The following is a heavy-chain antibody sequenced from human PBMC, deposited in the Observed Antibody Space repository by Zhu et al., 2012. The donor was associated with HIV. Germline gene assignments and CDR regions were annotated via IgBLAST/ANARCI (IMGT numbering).Heavy chain of an antibody. CDR3: ASSFTMVRGSSEAGYYFDY. CDR1: GGSFSGYY. Sequence: QVQLQQWGAGLLKPSETLSLTCAVYGGSFSGYYWSWIRQPPGKGLEWIGEINHSGSTNYNPSLKSRLTMSVDTSKNQFSLKLSSVTAADTAVYYCASSFTMVRGSSEAGYYFDYWGQGTPGHRLL. CDR2: INHSGST. V-gene: IGHV4-34*01. D-gene: IGHD3-10*01. J-gene: IGHJ4*02.